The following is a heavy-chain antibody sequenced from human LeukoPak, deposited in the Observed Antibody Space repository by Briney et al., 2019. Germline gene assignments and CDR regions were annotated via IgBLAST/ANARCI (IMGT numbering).Heavy chain of an antibody. CDR3: ARAGLFYYDGSGNWYFDL. V-gene: IGHV3-21*01. Sequence: TGGSLRLSCAASGFTFSSYSMNWVRQAPGKGLEWCSYVSSSSSYIYYAASVKGRFTISRDNAKNSLYLQMNSLRAEDTAVYYCARAGLFYYDGSGNWYFDLWGRGTLVTVSS. CDR1: GFTFSSYS. J-gene: IGHJ2*01. CDR2: VSSSSSYI. D-gene: IGHD3-22*01.